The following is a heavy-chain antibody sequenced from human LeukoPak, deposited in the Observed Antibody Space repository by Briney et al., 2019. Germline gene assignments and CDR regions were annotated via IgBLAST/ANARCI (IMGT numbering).Heavy chain of an antibody. D-gene: IGHD3-9*01. J-gene: IGHJ6*02. CDR2: IYYSGST. Sequence: PSETLSLTCTVSGGSISSSSYYWGWIRQPPGKGLEWIGSIYYSGSTYYNPSLKSRVTISVDTSKNQFSLKLSSVTAADTAVYYCARECITIFCHVQGGMDVWGQGTTVTVSS. CDR1: GGSISSSSYY. CDR3: ARECITIFCHVQGGMDV. V-gene: IGHV4-39*07.